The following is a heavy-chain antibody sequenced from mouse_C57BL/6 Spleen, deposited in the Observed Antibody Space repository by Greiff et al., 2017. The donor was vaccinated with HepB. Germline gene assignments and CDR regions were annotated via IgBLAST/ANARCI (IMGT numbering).Heavy chain of an antibody. CDR2: FYPGSGSI. Sequence: QVQLKESGAELVKPGASVKLSCKASGYTFTEYTIHWVKQRSGQGLEWIGWFYPGSGSIKYNEKFKDKATLTADKSSSTVYMELSRLTSEGSAVYFCARHEEGFYAMDYWGQGTSVTVSS. V-gene: IGHV1-62-2*01. CDR1: GYTFTEYT. CDR3: ARHEEGFYAMDY. J-gene: IGHJ4*01.